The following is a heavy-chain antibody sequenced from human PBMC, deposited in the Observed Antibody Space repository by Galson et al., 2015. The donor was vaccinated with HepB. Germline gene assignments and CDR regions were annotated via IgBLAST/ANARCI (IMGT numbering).Heavy chain of an antibody. J-gene: IGHJ4*02. V-gene: IGHV3-30*03. CDR1: GFTFSSYG. Sequence: SLRLSCAASGFTFSSYGMHWVRQAPGNGLEWVAVISYDGSSKYYADSVKGRVTISRDNSKNTLYLQMNSLRAEDTAVYYCASPDPMYYDSSGYYPFDYWGQGTLVTVSS. CDR2: ISYDGSSK. D-gene: IGHD3-22*01. CDR3: ASPDPMYYDSSGYYPFDY.